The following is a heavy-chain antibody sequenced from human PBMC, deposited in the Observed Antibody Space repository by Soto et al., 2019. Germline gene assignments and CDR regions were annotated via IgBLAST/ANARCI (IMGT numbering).Heavy chain of an antibody. CDR2: IYYSGST. V-gene: IGHV4-30-4*01. CDR1: GGSISSGDYY. Sequence: SETLSLTCTVSGGSISSGDYYWSWIRQPPGKGLEWIGYIYYSGSTYYNPSLKSRVTISVDTSKNQFSLKLSSVTAADTAVYYCARAQGIVATIRWFDPWGQGTLVTVSS. J-gene: IGHJ5*02. D-gene: IGHD5-12*01. CDR3: ARAQGIVATIRWFDP.